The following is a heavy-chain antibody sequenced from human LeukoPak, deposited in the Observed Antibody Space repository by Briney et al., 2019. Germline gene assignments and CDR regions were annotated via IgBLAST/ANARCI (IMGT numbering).Heavy chain of an antibody. J-gene: IGHJ5*02. Sequence: SETLSLTCIVSGGSISTRSYYWGWIRQPPGKGPEWIGSMFYSGSTYYNPSLKTRVTISVDTSKKQFSLKLSSVTAADTAVYYCGRNSIAVAGTSWFDPWGQGTLVTVSS. CDR1: GGSISTRSYY. CDR2: MFYSGST. D-gene: IGHD6-13*01. CDR3: GRNSIAVAGTSWFDP. V-gene: IGHV4-39*01.